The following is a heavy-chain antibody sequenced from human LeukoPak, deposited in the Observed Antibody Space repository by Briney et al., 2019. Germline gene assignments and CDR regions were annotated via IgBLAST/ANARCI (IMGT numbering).Heavy chain of an antibody. V-gene: IGHV3-23*01. CDR3: AIDPNWGTHS. J-gene: IGHJ4*02. D-gene: IGHD7-27*01. CDR2: IGSSGGGI. Sequence: GGSLRLSCAASVFTFSTYTMYWVRHPPGKRLEWVSIIGSSGGGIHYADTVKGRFTISRDNSTNALYLQMNSLRVEDTAVYYCAIDPNWGTHSWGQGVLVTVSS. CDR1: VFTFSTYT.